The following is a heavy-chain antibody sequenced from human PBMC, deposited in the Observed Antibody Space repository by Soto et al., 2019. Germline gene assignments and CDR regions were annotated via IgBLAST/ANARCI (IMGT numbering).Heavy chain of an antibody. CDR1: GFSFDYYA. J-gene: IGHJ4*02. Sequence: GGSLRLSCAASGFSFDYYAMHWVRQSPGKGLEWVTGISWNSGTIGYADSVKGRFTISRDNAKNSLYLQMNSLRAEDTALYYCARDVWSRASGPPDSWGQGTLVTVSS. CDR2: ISWNSGTI. V-gene: IGHV3-9*01. CDR3: ARDVWSRASGPPDS. D-gene: IGHD3-10*01.